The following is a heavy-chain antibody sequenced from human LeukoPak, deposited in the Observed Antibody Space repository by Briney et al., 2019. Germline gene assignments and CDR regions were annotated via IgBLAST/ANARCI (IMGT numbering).Heavy chain of an antibody. J-gene: IGHJ4*02. D-gene: IGHD3-10*01. CDR2: IYYRGST. V-gene: IGHV4-59*01. CDR3: ARDGEYGTGSYYRGCFDY. Sequence: PSETLSLTCTVSGGSINNYYWSWIRQPPGKGLEWIGYIYYRGSTNYNPSLKSRVTFSVDTSKNQFSLKLNSVTAADTAVYYCARDGEYGTGSYYRGCFDYWGQGTLVTVSS. CDR1: GGSINNYY.